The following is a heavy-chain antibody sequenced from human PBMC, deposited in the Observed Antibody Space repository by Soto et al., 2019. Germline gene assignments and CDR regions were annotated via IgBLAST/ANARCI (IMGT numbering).Heavy chain of an antibody. V-gene: IGHV3-9*01. Sequence: DVQLVESGGGLVQPGRSLRLSCAASGFYFDEYAMHWVRQVPGKGLEWVSGISLNSGVIGYADSVKGRFTISRDNAKNSLYLQMNSLRAEDTALYYCAKDGSNTVASYFDYWGQGTLVTVSS. D-gene: IGHD3-10*01. J-gene: IGHJ4*02. CDR3: AKDGSNTVASYFDY. CDR1: GFYFDEYA. CDR2: ISLNSGVI.